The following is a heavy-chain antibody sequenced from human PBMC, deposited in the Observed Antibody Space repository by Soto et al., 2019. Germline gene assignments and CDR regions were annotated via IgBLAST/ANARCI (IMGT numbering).Heavy chain of an antibody. D-gene: IGHD1-7*01. J-gene: IGHJ6*02. CDR3: ARYEYGNSLYGVDV. CDR1: GESFSGYY. Sequence: PSETLSLTRVVSGESFSGYYWGWIRQTPGMGLEWIGEVYHRGSTTYNPSLKNRASISIDSSKNLFSLELTSVTAADTALYFCARYEYGNSLYGVDVWGQGTRVTVSS. V-gene: IGHV4-34*01. CDR2: VYHRGST.